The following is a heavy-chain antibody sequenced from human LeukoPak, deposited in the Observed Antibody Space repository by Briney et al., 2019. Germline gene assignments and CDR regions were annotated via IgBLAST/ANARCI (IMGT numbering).Heavy chain of an antibody. CDR3: ARDQSGSYYYYYGMDV. J-gene: IGHJ6*02. D-gene: IGHD1-26*01. Sequence: KSSETLSLTCTVSGGSISSCYWSWIRQPPGKGLEWIGYIYYSGSTNYNPSLKSRVTISVDTSKNQFSLKLSSVTAADTAVYYCARDQSGSYYYYYGMDVWGQGTTVTVSS. V-gene: IGHV4-59*01. CDR2: IYYSGST. CDR1: GGSISSCY.